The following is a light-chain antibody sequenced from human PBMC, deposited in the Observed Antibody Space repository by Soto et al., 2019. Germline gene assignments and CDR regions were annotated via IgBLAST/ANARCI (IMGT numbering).Light chain of an antibody. CDR3: QQYESFPRT. V-gene: IGKV1-5*03. CDR1: QSINNW. J-gene: IGKJ1*01. CDR2: KAS. Sequence: DLQMTQSPSTLSASVGDRVTITCRASQSINNWLAWCQQKPGKAPKLFIFKASTLEIGVPSRFSGSGSGTEFTLSISSLQPDDFATYFCQQYESFPRTFGQGTKVEIK.